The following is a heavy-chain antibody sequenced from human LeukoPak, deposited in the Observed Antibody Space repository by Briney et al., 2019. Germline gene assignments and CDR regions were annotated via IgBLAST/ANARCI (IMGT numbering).Heavy chain of an antibody. V-gene: IGHV3-7*01. Sequence: GGSLRLSCAASGFTFSTHWMTWVRQAPGKGLEWVANIKQDGSDRYYVDSVKGRFTISRDNAKNSLSLEMNSLRAEDTAVYYCARHVGFITMVRGVINNNWFDPWGQGTLVTVSS. D-gene: IGHD3-10*01. CDR1: GFTFSTHW. CDR2: IKQDGSDR. CDR3: ARHVGFITMVRGVINNNWFDP. J-gene: IGHJ5*02.